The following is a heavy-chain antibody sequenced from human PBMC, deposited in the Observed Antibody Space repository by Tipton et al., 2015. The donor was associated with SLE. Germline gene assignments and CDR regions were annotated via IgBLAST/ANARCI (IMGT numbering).Heavy chain of an antibody. V-gene: IGHV3-7*01. CDR1: GFTFSSYW. Sequence: GPLRLSCAASGFTFSSYWMSWFRQAPGKGLEGVANIKQDGSEKYYVDSVKGRFTISRDNAKNSLYLQMNSLRAEDTAVYYWARTPSGQQLPWYFDYWGQGTLVTVSS. CDR3: ARTPSGQQLPWYFDY. D-gene: IGHD6-13*01. J-gene: IGHJ4*02. CDR2: IKQDGSEK.